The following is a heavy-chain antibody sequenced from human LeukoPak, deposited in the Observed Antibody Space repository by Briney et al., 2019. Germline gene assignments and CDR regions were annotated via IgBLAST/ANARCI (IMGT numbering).Heavy chain of an antibody. V-gene: IGHV3-7*01. CDR2: IREDGNEK. CDR1: GFTFTKHW. J-gene: IGHJ4*02. D-gene: IGHD6-13*01. CDR3: ASLGSSFLVDY. Sequence: PGGSLRLSCAATGFTFTKHWMSWVRQTIGKGLECVAKIREDGNEKHYVDSVKGRFTISRDNAKNSLFLQMNNLRVDDTAVYYCASLGSSFLVDYWGQRTLVTISS.